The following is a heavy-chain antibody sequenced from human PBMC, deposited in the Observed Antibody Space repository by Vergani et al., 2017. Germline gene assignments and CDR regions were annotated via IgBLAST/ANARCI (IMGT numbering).Heavy chain of an antibody. J-gene: IGHJ6*03. D-gene: IGHD1-1*01. CDR1: GFTFSSYA. CDR3: AKATTGEPYYYYYKDV. V-gene: IGHV3-23*01. Sequence: EVQLLESGGGLVQPGGSLRLSCAASGFTFSSYAMSWVRQAPGKGLEWVSAISGSGGSTYYADSVKGRFTISRDKSKNTLYLQMNSLRAEDTAVYYCAKATTGEPYYYYYKDVWGRGTAVAVSS. CDR2: ISGSGGST.